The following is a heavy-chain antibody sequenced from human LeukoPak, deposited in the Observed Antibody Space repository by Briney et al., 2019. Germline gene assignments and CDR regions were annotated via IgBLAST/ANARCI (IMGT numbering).Heavy chain of an antibody. CDR1: GYTFTGYH. CDR3: ARVKKFMPELEF. J-gene: IGHJ4*02. D-gene: IGHD2-2*01. V-gene: IGHV1-2*02. CDR2: ITPNSGAT. Sequence: GASVRVSCKSSGYTFTGYHIHWVRQAPGQGLEWMGWITPNSGATKYAQKFQGRVSMTRDTSINTAYMDLTNLRSDDTAIFYCARVKKFMPELEFWGQGTLVTVSS.